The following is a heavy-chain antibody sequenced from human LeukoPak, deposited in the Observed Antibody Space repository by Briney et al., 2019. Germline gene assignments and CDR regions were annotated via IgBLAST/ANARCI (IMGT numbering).Heavy chain of an antibody. V-gene: IGHV3-7*01. J-gene: IGHJ4*02. CDR3: AREDYYFDSSGTHYFDY. CDR2: IKKDGSEK. Sequence: PWGSLRLSCAASGFTFSSYWMSRVRQAPGKGLEWVANIKKDGSEKYYVDSVKGRFTISRDNAKNSLYLQMNSLRAEDTAVYYCAREDYYFDSSGTHYFDYWGQGTLVTVSS. CDR1: GFTFSSYW. D-gene: IGHD3-22*01.